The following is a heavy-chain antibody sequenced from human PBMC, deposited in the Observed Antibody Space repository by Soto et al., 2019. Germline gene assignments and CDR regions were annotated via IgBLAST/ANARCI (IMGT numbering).Heavy chain of an antibody. J-gene: IGHJ6*02. Sequence: GGPLTICCAAPWLTFAFYSLTWVRRAPGGGLEWVSTLSGSGGSTYYADSVKGRFTISRDNSKNTLYLQMNSLRAEDTAVYYCAKDPGRYDFWSGYSSLYGMDVWGQGTTVTVS. CDR1: WLTFAFYS. V-gene: IGHV3-23*01. D-gene: IGHD3-3*01. CDR3: AKDPGRYDFWSGYSSLYGMDV. CDR2: LSGSGGST.